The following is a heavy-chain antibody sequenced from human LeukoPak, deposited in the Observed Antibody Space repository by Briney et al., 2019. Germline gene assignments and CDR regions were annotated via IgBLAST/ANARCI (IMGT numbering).Heavy chain of an antibody. CDR2: ISSSSSTI. J-gene: IGHJ4*02. Sequence: PGGSLRLSCAASGFTFSSYSMNWVRQAPGKGLEWVSYISSSSSTIYYADSVKGRFTISRDNSKNTLYLQMNSLRAEDTAVYYCARGQTDLLRNYLDYWGPGTPVTVSS. V-gene: IGHV3-48*01. CDR3: ARGQTDLLRNYLDY. CDR1: GFTFSSYS.